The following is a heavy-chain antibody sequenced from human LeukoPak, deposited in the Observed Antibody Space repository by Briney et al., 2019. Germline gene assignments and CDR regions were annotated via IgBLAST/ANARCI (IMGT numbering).Heavy chain of an antibody. Sequence: GGSLRLSCTASGFIFTNYAMNWVRQAPGKGLEWVSGILSGGDTPFYADSVRGRFTISRDNAKNSLYLQMNSLRAEDTAVYYCARDLGRGIAVAGTSDYWGQGTLVTVSS. CDR1: GFIFTNYA. J-gene: IGHJ4*02. CDR2: ILSGGDTP. D-gene: IGHD6-19*01. CDR3: ARDLGRGIAVAGTSDY. V-gene: IGHV3-23*01.